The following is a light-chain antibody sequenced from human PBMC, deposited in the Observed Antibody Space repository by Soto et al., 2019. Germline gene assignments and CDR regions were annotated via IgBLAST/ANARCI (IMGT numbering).Light chain of an antibody. CDR3: QQYGSSPIT. V-gene: IGKV3-20*01. Sequence: EIVLTQSPCTLSLSPGERATLSCRASQSVDSRYLAWYQQKPGQAPRLLIYGASSRATGIPDRFSGSGSGTDFTLTISRLEPEDFAVYYCQQYGSSPITFGQGTRLEIK. CDR2: GAS. CDR1: QSVDSRY. J-gene: IGKJ5*01.